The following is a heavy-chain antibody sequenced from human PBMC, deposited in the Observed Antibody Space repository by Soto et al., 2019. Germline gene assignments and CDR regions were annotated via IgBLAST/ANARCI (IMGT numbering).Heavy chain of an antibody. CDR3: ARVRARAAALWGYGMDI. CDR2: INHSGTT. D-gene: IGHD6-13*01. V-gene: IGHV4-34*02. CDR1: GGSFTGYF. Sequence: QVHLQQWGAGLLNPSETLSLTCGASGGSFTGYFWTWIRQTPAKGLEWIGEINHSGTTNYNPSLKSRATISVDPSRSQVSLKVNSLTAADSGVYYCARVRARAAALWGYGMDIWGQGTTVIVSS. J-gene: IGHJ6*02.